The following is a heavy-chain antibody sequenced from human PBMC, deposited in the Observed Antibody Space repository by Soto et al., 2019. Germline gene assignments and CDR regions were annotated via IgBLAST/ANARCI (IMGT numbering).Heavy chain of an antibody. CDR2: ISYDGSNK. Sequence: QVQLVESGGGVVQPGRSLRLSCAASGFTFSSYGMHWVRQAPGKGLEWVAVISYDGSNKYYADSVKGRFTISRDNSKNTLYLQMNSLRAEDTAVYYCAKDASWGDIVVGRGPFDYWGQGTLVTVSS. V-gene: IGHV3-30*18. J-gene: IGHJ4*02. CDR1: GFTFSSYG. CDR3: AKDASWGDIVVGRGPFDY. D-gene: IGHD2-2*01.